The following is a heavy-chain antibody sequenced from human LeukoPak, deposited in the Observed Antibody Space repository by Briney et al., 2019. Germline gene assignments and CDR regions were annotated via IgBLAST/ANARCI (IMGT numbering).Heavy chain of an antibody. D-gene: IGHD6-19*01. CDR1: GGSISSYY. CDR3: ASTSDPYSSGWTDEYFQH. Sequence: SETLSLTCTVSGGSISSYYWSWIRQPPGKGLEWIGYIYYSGSTNYNPSLKSRVSISVDTSKNQFSLKLSSVTAADTAVYYCASTSDPYSSGWTDEYFQHWGQGTLVTVSS. J-gene: IGHJ1*01. V-gene: IGHV4-59*01. CDR2: IYYSGST.